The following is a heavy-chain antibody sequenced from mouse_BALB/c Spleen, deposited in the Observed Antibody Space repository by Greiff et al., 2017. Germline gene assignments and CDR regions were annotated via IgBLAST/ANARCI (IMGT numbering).Heavy chain of an antibody. J-gene: IGHJ4*01. CDR1: GYSITSDYA. D-gene: IGHD2-1*01. CDR2: ISYSGST. V-gene: IGHV3-2*02. CDR3: ARKYGNYNDYAMDY. Sequence: EVQLQESGPGLVKPSQSLSLTCTVTGYSITSDYAWNWIRQFPGNKLEWMGYISYSGSTSYNPSLKSRISITRDTSKNQFFLQLNSVTTEDTATYYCARKYGNYNDYAMDYWGQGTSVTVSS.